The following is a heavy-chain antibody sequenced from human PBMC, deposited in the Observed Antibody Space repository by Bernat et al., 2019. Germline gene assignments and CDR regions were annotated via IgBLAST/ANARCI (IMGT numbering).Heavy chain of an antibody. D-gene: IGHD1-26*01. CDR1: GGSISSSSYY. J-gene: IGHJ5*02. V-gene: IGHV4-39*07. Sequence: QLQLQESGPGLVKPSETLSLTCTVSGGSISSSSYYWGWIRQPPGKGLEWIGSIYTSGSTNYNPSLKSRVTMSVDTSKNQFSLKLSSVTAADTAVYYCARASQSGSYAFLWFDPWGQGTLVTVSS. CDR2: IYTSGST. CDR3: ARASQSGSYAFLWFDP.